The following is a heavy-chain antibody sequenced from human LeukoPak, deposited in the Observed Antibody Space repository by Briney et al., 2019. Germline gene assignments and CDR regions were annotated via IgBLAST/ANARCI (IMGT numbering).Heavy chain of an antibody. V-gene: IGHV1-8*01. CDR1: GYTFTSYD. Sequence: ASVKVSCKASGYTFTSYDINWVRQAPGQGLEWMGWMNPNSGNTGYAQKFQGRVTMTRNTSISTAYMELSSLRSEDTAVYYCAREIVGATASAFDIWGQGTMVTVSS. D-gene: IGHD1-26*01. CDR3: AREIVGATASAFDI. CDR2: MNPNSGNT. J-gene: IGHJ3*02.